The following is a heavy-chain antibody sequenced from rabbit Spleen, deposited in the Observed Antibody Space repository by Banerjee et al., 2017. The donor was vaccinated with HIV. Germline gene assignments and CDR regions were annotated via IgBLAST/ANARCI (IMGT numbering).Heavy chain of an antibody. Sequence: QEQLVESGGGLVQPEGSLTLTCKASGFSFNSGYDMCWVRQAPGKGLEWIACIYAGSSGDTYSATWAKGRFTISKTSSTTVTLQVTSLTAADTATYFCARDTGSSFSSYGMDLWGQGTLVTVS. CDR2: IYAGSSGDT. V-gene: IGHV1S45*01. CDR1: GFSFNSGYD. CDR3: ARDTGSSFSSYGMDL. D-gene: IGHD8-1*01. J-gene: IGHJ6*01.